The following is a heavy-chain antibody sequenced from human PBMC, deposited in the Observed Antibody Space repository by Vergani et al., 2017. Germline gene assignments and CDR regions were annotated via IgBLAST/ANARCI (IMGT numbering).Heavy chain of an antibody. J-gene: IGHJ5*02. V-gene: IGHV4-61*02. Sequence: QVQLQESGPGLVKPSQTLSLTCTVSGGSISSGSYYWSWIRQPAGKGLAWIGRIYTSGSTNYNPSLKSRVTMSVDTSKNQFSLKLSSVTAADTAVYYCARGRYSSGWYWFDPWGQGTLVTVSS. CDR3: ARGRYSSGWYWFDP. CDR2: IYTSGST. D-gene: IGHD6-19*01. CDR1: GGSISSGSYY.